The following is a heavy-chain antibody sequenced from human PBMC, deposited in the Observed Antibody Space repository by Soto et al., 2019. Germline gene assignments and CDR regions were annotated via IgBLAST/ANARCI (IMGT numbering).Heavy chain of an antibody. V-gene: IGHV4-59*01. CDR3: ARAGRSSSKTVFDY. CDR1: GGSISGYY. CDR2: ISYSGSP. D-gene: IGHD6-6*01. Sequence: ETLSLTCTVSGGSISGYYWSWIRQPPGKGLEWVGYISYSGSPSYNPSLKSRVTISIDTSQNQFSLKLSSVTAADTAVYYCARAGRSSSKTVFDYWGQGSLVTVSS. J-gene: IGHJ4*02.